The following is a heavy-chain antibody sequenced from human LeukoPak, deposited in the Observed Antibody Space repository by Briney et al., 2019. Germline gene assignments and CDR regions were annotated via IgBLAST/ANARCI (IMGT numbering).Heavy chain of an antibody. CDR1: GYTFTSYG. CDR2: MNPNSGNT. CDR3: ARGGYDFWSGYYYYYGMDV. V-gene: IGHV1-8*02. Sequence: GASVKVSCKASGYTFTSYGINWVRQATGQGLEWMGWMNPNSGNTGYAQKFQGRVTMTRNTSISTAYMELSSLRSEDTAVYYCARGGYDFWSGYYYYYGMDVWGQGTTVTVSS. J-gene: IGHJ6*02. D-gene: IGHD3-3*01.